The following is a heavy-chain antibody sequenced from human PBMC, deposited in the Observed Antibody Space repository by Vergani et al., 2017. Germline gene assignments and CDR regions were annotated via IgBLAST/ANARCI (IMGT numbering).Heavy chain of an antibody. V-gene: IGHV3-33*01. CDR2: IWYEGSNK. CDR1: GFTFSSYG. J-gene: IGHJ5*02. Sequence: QVQLVESGGGVVQPGRSLRLSCAASGFTFSSYGMHWVRQAPGKGLEGVAVIWYEGSNKYYADSVKGRFTISRDNSKNTLYLQMNSLRAEDTAVYYCARAAHTTKYCSSTSCPKGFDPWGQGTLVTVSS. D-gene: IGHD2-2*01. CDR3: ARAAHTTKYCSSTSCPKGFDP.